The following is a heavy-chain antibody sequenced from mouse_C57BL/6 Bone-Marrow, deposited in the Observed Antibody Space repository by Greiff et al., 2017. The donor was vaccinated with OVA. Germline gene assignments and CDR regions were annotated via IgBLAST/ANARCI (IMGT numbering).Heavy chain of an antibody. D-gene: IGHD1-1*01. CDR3: TRRTVAPLDY. J-gene: IGHJ2*01. V-gene: IGHV6-6*01. CDR1: GFTFSDAW. Sequence: EVHLVESGGGLVQPGGSMKLSCAASGFTFSDAWMDWVRQSPEKGLEWVAEIRNKANNHAKYYAESVKGRFTISRDDSKSSVYLQMSSLRAEDTGIYYCTRRTVAPLDYWGQGTTLTVSS. CDR2: IRNKANNHAK.